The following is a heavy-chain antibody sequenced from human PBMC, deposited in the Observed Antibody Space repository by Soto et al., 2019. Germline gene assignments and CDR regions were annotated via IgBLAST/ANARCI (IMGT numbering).Heavy chain of an antibody. V-gene: IGHV3-53*05. Sequence: GGSLRLSCTASGLSVRNNYMSWVRQAPGMGLEWVSVIYNDGTTYYADSVKGRFTLSRDNSKNTLYLQMNSLIAEDTAVYYCAKCRWGLLRFLECNGMDVWGQGTTVTVSS. CDR3: AKCRWGLLRFLECNGMDV. CDR2: IYNDGTT. CDR1: GLSVRNNY. D-gene: IGHD3-3*01. J-gene: IGHJ6*02.